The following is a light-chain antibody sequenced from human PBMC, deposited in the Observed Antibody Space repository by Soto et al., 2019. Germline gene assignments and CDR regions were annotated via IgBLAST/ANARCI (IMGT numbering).Light chain of an antibody. CDR2: DVS. Sequence: DIQMTQSPSTLSASVGDRVTITCRASQSISNWLAWYQQKPGKAPKLLISDVSNLESGVPSRFSGSGSGTEFTLTISSLQPDDFATYYCQQYNSYSYTFGQGTRLEIK. V-gene: IGKV1-5*01. J-gene: IGKJ5*01. CDR1: QSISNW. CDR3: QQYNSYSYT.